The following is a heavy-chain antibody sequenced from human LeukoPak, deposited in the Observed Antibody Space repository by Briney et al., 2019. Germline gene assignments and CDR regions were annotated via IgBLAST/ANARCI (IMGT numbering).Heavy chain of an antibody. CDR2: ISDSGSA. Sequence: PSETLSLTCTVPGGSISNYYWTWIRQPPGKGLEWVGHISDSGSANYNPSLKSRVTISVDTSKTQFSLRLSSVTAADTAVYYCARHGADSNYYYYGMDVWGQGTTVTVSS. D-gene: IGHD3-22*01. CDR3: ARHGADSNYYYYGMDV. J-gene: IGHJ6*02. V-gene: IGHV4-59*08. CDR1: GGSISNYY.